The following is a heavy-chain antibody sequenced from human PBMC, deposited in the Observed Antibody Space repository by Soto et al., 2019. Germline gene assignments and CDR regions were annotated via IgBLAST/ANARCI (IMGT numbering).Heavy chain of an antibody. CDR2: TYQSGSA. CDR1: GGSITSGGYS. Sequence: QLQLQESGSGLVKPSQTLSLTCTVSGGSITSGGYSWTWIRQSPGKGLEWIGYTYQSGSAYYNPSLKCRVTISVDRSKNQFSLNLTSVTAADTAVYYCARDYYGMDVWGQGTTVTVSS. J-gene: IGHJ6*02. CDR3: ARDYYGMDV. V-gene: IGHV4-30-2*06.